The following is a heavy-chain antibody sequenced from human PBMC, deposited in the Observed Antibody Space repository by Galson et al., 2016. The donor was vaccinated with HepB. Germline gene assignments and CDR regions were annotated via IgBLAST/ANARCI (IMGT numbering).Heavy chain of an antibody. D-gene: IGHD2-2*01. CDR2: ISRSGDST. CDR3: VQGSTAPAV. V-gene: IGHV3-23*01. CDR1: GFTFSRNG. J-gene: IGHJ6*04. Sequence: SLRLSCAASGFTFSRNGMTWVRQAPGKGLEVVSSISRSGDSTDYADSVKGRFTISRDNSKNTLSLQMNSLTADDTAIYYCVQGSTAPAVWGKGTTVTVSS.